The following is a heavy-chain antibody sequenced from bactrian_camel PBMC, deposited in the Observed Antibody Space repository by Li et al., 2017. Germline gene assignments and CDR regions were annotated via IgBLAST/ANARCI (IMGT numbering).Heavy chain of an antibody. CDR2: IHTGGGVT. J-gene: IGHJ4*01. CDR1: GFGFSSYW. V-gene: IGHV3S1*01. Sequence: HVQLVESGGGSVQPGGSLRLSCEASGFGFSSYWMYWVRQAPGKGLEWVSAIHTGGGVTHYAEPMKGRFTIFGDNAKNTVILQMNGLKLEDSAVYYCVREKANTVTMGDLQNWGRGPRSPSP. D-gene: IGHD3*01.